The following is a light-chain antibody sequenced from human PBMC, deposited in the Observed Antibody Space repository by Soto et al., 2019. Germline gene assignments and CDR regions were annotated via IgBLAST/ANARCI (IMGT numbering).Light chain of an antibody. CDR1: WTIRSL. CDR3: QHYNSYSEA. CDR2: EAS. J-gene: IGKJ1*01. V-gene: IGKV1-5*03. Sequence: IQMTQCPSSVCASXGDRVTIACLSRWTIRSLLSGYQQKPGTAPKLXXYEASTLKSGVPPRFSGSGSATEFTRTISSLQPDDFATYYGQHYNSYSEAFGQGTKVDIK.